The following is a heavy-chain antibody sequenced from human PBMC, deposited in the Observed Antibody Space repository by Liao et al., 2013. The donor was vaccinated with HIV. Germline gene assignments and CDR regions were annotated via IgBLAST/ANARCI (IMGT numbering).Heavy chain of an antibody. CDR2: IYYSGST. D-gene: IGHD3-10*01. Sequence: QVQLQESGPGLVKPSQTLSLTCTVSGGSISSGDYYWSWVRQPPGKGLEWIGYIYYSGSTYYNPSLKSRVTISVDTSKNQFSLMLSSVTAADTAVYYCARCLTFIRGVNYYFDNWGQGTLVTVSS. CDR3: ARCLTFIRGVNYYFDN. CDR1: GGSISSGDYY. J-gene: IGHJ4*02. V-gene: IGHV4-30-4*08.